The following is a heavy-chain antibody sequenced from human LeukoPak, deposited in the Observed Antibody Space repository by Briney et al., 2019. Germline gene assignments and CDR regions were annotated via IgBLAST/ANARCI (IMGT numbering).Heavy chain of an antibody. J-gene: IGHJ3*02. CDR2: ISSSSSTI. CDR3: ARFRPMGFGEGPAFDI. CDR1: GFTFSSYS. D-gene: IGHD3-10*01. V-gene: IGHV3-48*04. Sequence: PGGSLRLSCAASGFTFSSYSMNWVRQAPGKGLEWVSYISSSSSTIYYADSVKGRFTISRDNAKNSLYLQMNSLRAEDTAVYYCARFRPMGFGEGPAFDIWGQGTMVTVSS.